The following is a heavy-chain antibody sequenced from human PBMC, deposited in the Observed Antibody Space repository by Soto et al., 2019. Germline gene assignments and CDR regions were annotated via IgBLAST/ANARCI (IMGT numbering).Heavy chain of an antibody. D-gene: IGHD1-1*01. CDR3: ARDKDRLQLGGNYYYILDV. J-gene: IGHJ6*02. CDR2: IMPVFPTP. CDR1: GGTFSTSA. Sequence: QVQLVQSGAEVKKPGSSVKVSCKASGGTFSTSAISWVRQAPGQGLEWVGGIMPVFPTPDYAQNFQGRVTVPRDQSTTPANRALNSLRADDTAVYYCARDKDRLQLGGNYYYILDVWGQGTAITVSS. V-gene: IGHV1-69*05.